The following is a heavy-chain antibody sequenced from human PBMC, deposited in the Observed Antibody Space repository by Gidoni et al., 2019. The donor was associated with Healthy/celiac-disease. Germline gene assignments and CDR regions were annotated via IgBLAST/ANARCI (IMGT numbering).Heavy chain of an antibody. D-gene: IGHD3-16*01. CDR2: VRYTGPA. J-gene: IGHJ6*02. V-gene: IGHV4-59*02. CDR1: GDSVNHYS. CDR3: SRNGKEGIKNLPSYYYGMDV. Sequence: QVQLQESGPGLVKPSETLSLTCTVSGDSVNHYSWGWIRQPPGKGLEWIGFVRYTGPAKYSPSMETRVPMSVETFKDQFFLKIGSVTSSDTAVDYLSRNGKEGIKNLPSYYYGMDVWGQGTTVSVSS.